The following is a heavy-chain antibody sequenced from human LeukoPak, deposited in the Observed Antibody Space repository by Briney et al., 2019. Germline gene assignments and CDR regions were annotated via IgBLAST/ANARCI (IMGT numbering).Heavy chain of an antibody. CDR3: ARVTYYYGSGSYPRHPNFDY. Sequence: SETLSLTCTVSGGSISSGDYYWSWIRQPPGKGLEWIGYIYYSGSTYYNPSLKSRVTISVDTSKNQFSLKLSSVTAADTAVYYCARVTYYYGSGSYPRHPNFDYWGQGTPVTVYS. CDR1: GGSISSGDYY. J-gene: IGHJ4*02. CDR2: IYYSGST. D-gene: IGHD3-10*01. V-gene: IGHV4-30-4*01.